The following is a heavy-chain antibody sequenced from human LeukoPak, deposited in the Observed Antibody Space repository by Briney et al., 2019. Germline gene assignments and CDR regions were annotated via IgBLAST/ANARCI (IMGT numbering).Heavy chain of an antibody. CDR2: ISSSSSYI. Sequence: PGGSLRLSCAASGFTFSSYSMNWVRQAPGKGLEWVSSISSSSSYIYYADSVKGRFTISRDNSKDTLYLQMHSLRAEDTALYYCAKGRGVTTRPHFDYWGQGTLVTVSS. CDR1: GFTFSSYS. CDR3: AKGRGVTTRPHFDY. J-gene: IGHJ4*02. D-gene: IGHD4-17*01. V-gene: IGHV3-21*04.